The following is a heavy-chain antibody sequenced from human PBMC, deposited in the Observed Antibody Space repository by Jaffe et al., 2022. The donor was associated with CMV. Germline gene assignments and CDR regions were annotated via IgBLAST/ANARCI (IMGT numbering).Heavy chain of an antibody. CDR2: IWYDGSNK. CDR3: ARDGGYSGYDWKNDAFDI. J-gene: IGHJ3*02. V-gene: IGHV3-33*08. Sequence: QVQLVESGGGVVQPGRSLRLSCAASGFTFSSYGMHWVRQAPGKGLEWVAVIWYDGSNKYYADSVKGRFTISRDNSKNTLYLQMNSLRAEDTAVYYCARDGGYSGYDWKNDAFDIWGQGTMVTVSS. CDR1: GFTFSSYG. D-gene: IGHD5-12*01.